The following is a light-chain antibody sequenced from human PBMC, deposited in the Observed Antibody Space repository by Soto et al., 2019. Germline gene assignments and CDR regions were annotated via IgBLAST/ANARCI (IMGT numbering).Light chain of an antibody. J-gene: IGLJ1*01. V-gene: IGLV2-8*01. CDR2: EVS. Sequence: QSVVTQPPSASGSPGQSVTISCTGTSNDVGDYNYVSWYQQHPGKAPKLMIYEVSKRPSGVPGRFSGSKSGNTASLTVSGLQAEDEADYYCSSYAGSSTLYVFGTGTKVTVL. CDR3: SSYAGSSTLYV. CDR1: SNDVGDYNY.